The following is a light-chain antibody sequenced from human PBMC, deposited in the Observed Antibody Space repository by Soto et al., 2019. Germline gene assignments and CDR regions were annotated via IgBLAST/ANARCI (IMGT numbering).Light chain of an antibody. Sequence: DLQMTQSPSTLSSSVGARLTLTGRASQSISNWLAWYQQKPGKAPKLLIYKESSLESGVPSRFSGSGSGTEFTLTISSLQPDDFATYYCQQYNSLWTFGQGTKVDIK. CDR3: QQYNSLWT. V-gene: IGKV1-5*03. CDR1: QSISNW. CDR2: KES. J-gene: IGKJ1*01.